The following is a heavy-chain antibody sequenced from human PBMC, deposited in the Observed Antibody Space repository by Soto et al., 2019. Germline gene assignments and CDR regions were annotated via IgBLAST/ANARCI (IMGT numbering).Heavy chain of an antibody. D-gene: IGHD7-27*01. CDR3: ARDLGYYYGMDV. V-gene: IGHV3-53*04. CDR2: IYSGGST. J-gene: IGHJ6*02. CDR1: GFTVSSNY. Sequence: EVQLVESGGGLVQPGGSPRLSCAASGFTVSSNYMSWVRQAPGKGLEWVSVIYSGGSTYYADSVKGRFTISRHNSKNTLYLQMNSLRAEEKAVYYCARDLGYYYGMDVWGQGTTVTVSS.